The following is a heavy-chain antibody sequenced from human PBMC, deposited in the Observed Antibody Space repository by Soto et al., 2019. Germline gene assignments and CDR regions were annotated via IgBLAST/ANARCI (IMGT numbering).Heavy chain of an antibody. CDR2: VNHRGTT. V-gene: IGHV4-34*01. Sequence: SETLSLTCSVSGGSFTDYQWTWIRQFPGGGLEWIGQVNHRGTTKYMPSLVGRLTLSVDPSKLQFSLELTSVTAADSAVYFCARRQYISSSDLESWGTGTLVTVSS. J-gene: IGHJ4*02. CDR3: ARRQYISSSDLES. D-gene: IGHD6-6*01. CDR1: GGSFTDYQ.